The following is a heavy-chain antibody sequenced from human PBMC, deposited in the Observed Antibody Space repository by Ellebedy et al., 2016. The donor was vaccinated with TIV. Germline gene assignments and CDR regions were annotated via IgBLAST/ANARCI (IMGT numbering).Heavy chain of an antibody. CDR2: INPKSGYT. D-gene: IGHD6-19*01. V-gene: IGHV1-2*02. J-gene: IGHJ5*02. Sequence: AASVTVSCKASGYTFTDYLIHWVRQAPGQGLEWMGWINPKSGYTEYAQNFQGRVTLTTDTAARTVYMELTSLRSDDTAVYYSARDNTVGGTNWFDPWGQGTLVIVSS. CDR1: GYTFTDYL. CDR3: ARDNTVGGTNWFDP.